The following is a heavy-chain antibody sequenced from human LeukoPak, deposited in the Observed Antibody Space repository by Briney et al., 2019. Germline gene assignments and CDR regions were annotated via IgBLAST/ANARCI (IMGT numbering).Heavy chain of an antibody. CDR2: INHSGST. D-gene: IGHD1-1*01. CDR1: GGSFSGYY. J-gene: IGHJ3*02. CDR3: AREDWSDYRYAFDI. V-gene: IGHV4-34*01. Sequence: PSETLSLTCAVYGGSFSGYYWSWIRQPPGKGLEWIGEINHSGSTNYNPSLKSRVTISVDTSKNQFSLKLSSVTAADTAAYYCAREDWSDYRYAFDIWGQGTMVTVSS.